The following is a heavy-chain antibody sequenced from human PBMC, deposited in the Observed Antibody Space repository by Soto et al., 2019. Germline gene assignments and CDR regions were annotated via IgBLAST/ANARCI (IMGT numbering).Heavy chain of an antibody. CDR2: ISYDGSNK. Sequence: QVQLVESGGGVVQPGRSLRLSCAASGFTFSSYAMHWVRQAPGKGLEWVAVISYDGSNKYYADSVKGRFTISRDNSKNTLYLQMNSLRAEDTAVYYCARNRRARWSLTSAFDIWGQGTMVTVSS. D-gene: IGHD2-15*01. CDR3: ARNRRARWSLTSAFDI. CDR1: GFTFSSYA. J-gene: IGHJ3*02. V-gene: IGHV3-30-3*01.